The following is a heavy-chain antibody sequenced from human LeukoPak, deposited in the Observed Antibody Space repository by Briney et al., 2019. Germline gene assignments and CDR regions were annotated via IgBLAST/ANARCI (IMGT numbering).Heavy chain of an antibody. CDR1: VYTFTSYY. CDR2: INPSVGST. Sequence: SVKVSCQASVYTFTSYYMHLVRQAPAHGLEWMGIINPSVGSTNYAQKFQGRVTMTRDTSTSTVYMELSSLRSEDTAVYYCARDLNYGDYGGVYFDYWGQGTLVTVSS. D-gene: IGHD4-17*01. V-gene: IGHV1-46*01. CDR3: ARDLNYGDYGGVYFDY. J-gene: IGHJ4*02.